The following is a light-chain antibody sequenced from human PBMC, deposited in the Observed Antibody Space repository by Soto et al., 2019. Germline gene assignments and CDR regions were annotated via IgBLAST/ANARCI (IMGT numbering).Light chain of an antibody. V-gene: IGKV2-24*01. Sequence: DIVLTQTPLSSPVTLGQPASISCRSSQSLVHSDGNTYLRWLQQRPGQPPRLLIYKVSNRLSGVPDRFSGSRAETDFTLEISRVEAEDVGVYYCMQATQYRPYTFGQGTKLEIK. J-gene: IGKJ2*01. CDR1: QSLVHSDGNTY. CDR2: KVS. CDR3: MQATQYRPYT.